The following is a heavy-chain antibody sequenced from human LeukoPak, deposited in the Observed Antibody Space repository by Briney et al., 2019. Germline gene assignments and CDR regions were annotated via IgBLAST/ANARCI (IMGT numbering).Heavy chain of an antibody. J-gene: IGHJ4*02. CDR1: GYTLTELS. CDR2: FDPEDGET. D-gene: IGHD6-19*01. CDR3: ATARYSSGWQVSFDY. V-gene: IGHV1-24*01. Sequence: GASVKVSCKVSGYTLTELSMHWVRQAPGKGREWMGGFDPEDGETIYAQKFQGRVTMTEDTSTDTAYMALSSLRSEDTAVYYCATARYSSGWQVSFDYWGQGTLVTVSS.